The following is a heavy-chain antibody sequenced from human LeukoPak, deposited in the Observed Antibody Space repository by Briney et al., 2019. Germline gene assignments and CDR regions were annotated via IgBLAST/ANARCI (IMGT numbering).Heavy chain of an antibody. J-gene: IGHJ4*02. CDR2: IIPILGIA. D-gene: IGHD1-26*01. CDR1: GGTFSSYA. V-gene: IGHV1-69*04. Sequence: ASVKVSCKASGGTFSSYAISWVRQAPGQGPEWMGRIIPILGIANYAQKFQGRVTITADKSTSTAYMELSSLRSEDTAVYYCAREGRYSGSYYYFDYWGQGTLVTVSS. CDR3: AREGRYSGSYYYFDY.